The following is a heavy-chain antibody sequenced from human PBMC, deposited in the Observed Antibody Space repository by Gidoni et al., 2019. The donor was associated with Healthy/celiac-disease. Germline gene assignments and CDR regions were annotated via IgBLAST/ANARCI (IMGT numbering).Heavy chain of an antibody. CDR1: GFHFSSNA. V-gene: IGHV3-23*01. CDR2: ISGSGGST. CDR3: AKDIAAAGTTFDY. D-gene: IGHD6-13*01. J-gene: IGHJ4*02. Sequence: EVQLLESGGGLVQPGGSLPLSCAASGFHFSSNAMRWVRQAPGKGLEWVSAISGSGGSTYYADSVKGRFTISRDNSKNTLYLQLNSLRAEDTAVYYCAKDIAAAGTTFDYWGQGTLVTVSS.